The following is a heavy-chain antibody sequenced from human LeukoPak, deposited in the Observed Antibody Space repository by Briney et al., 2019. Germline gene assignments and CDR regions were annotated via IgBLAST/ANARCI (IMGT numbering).Heavy chain of an antibody. Sequence: GGSLRLSCAASGFTFSSYSMNWVRQAPGKGLEWVSSISSSSSYIYYADSVKGRFTISRDNAKNPLYLQMNSLRAEDTAVYYCARDVGPLRQWLVNKEWFDPWGQGTLVTVSS. CDR1: GFTFSSYS. D-gene: IGHD6-19*01. J-gene: IGHJ5*01. CDR3: ARDVGPLRQWLVNKEWFDP. V-gene: IGHV3-21*01. CDR2: ISSSSSYI.